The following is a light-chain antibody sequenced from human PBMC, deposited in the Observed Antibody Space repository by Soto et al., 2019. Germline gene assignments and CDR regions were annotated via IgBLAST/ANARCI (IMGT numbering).Light chain of an antibody. Sequence: IQMTQSHSTLSASVGDRVTITCRASQSISSWLAWYQQKSGKAPKLLIYEASSSEIGVPPRFSGSGFGTEFTLTISSLKPEDSATYYCQYYKEHSTFGKGTRLEIK. J-gene: IGKJ1*01. V-gene: IGKV1-5*03. CDR2: EAS. CDR1: QSISSW. CDR3: QYYKEHST.